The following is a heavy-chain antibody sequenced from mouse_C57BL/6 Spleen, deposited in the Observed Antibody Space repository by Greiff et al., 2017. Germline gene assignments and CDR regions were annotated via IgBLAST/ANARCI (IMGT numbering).Heavy chain of an antibody. CDR3: ARHGDYDGRGNWYFDV. D-gene: IGHD2-4*01. V-gene: IGHV1-74*01. Sequence: VQLQQPGAELVKPGASVKVSCKASGYTFTSYWMHWVKQRPGQGLEWIGRIHPSDSDTNYNQKFKGKGTLTVDKSSSTVYMELSRLTSEDSAVYFCARHGDYDGRGNWYFDVWGTGTTVTVSS. CDR2: IHPSDSDT. J-gene: IGHJ1*03. CDR1: GYTFTSYW.